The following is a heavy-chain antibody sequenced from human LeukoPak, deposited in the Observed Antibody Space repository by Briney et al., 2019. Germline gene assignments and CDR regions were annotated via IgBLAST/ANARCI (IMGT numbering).Heavy chain of an antibody. J-gene: IGHJ4*02. CDR1: GYTFTGYY. Sequence: GASVKVSCKASGYTFTGYYIHWVRQAPGQGLEWMGWINPNSGVTNYAQKFQGRVTMTRDASISTAYMELSSLRSEDTAVYYCARVGAYGSGSYLVYWGQGTLVTVSS. CDR3: ARVGAYGSGSYLVY. V-gene: IGHV1-2*02. D-gene: IGHD3-10*01. CDR2: INPNSGVT.